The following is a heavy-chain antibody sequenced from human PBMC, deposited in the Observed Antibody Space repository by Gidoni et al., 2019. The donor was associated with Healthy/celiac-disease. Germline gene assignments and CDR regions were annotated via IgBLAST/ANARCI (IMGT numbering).Heavy chain of an antibody. J-gene: IGHJ3*02. V-gene: IGHV4-34*01. CDR1: GGSFSGYY. CDR2: INHSGST. D-gene: IGHD3-3*01. Sequence: QAQLQQWGAGLLKPSEALSLTCAVYGGSFSGYYWSWIRQPPGKGLEWIGAINHSGSTNYNPSLKSRVTISVDTSKNQFSLKLSSVTAADTAVYYCARLAFWRGYTSPNAFDIWGQGTMVTVSS. CDR3: ARLAFWRGYTSPNAFDI.